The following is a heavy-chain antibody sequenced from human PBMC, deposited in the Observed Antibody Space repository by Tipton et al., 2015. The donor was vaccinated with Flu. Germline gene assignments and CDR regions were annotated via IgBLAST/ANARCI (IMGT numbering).Heavy chain of an antibody. CDR3: ARGRYGGNYFGY. V-gene: IGHV4-31*11. J-gene: IGHJ4*02. Sequence: LRLSCAVSGGSISSGGYYWSWIRQHPGKGLEWIGYIYYSGSTYYNPSLKSRVTISVDTSKNQFSLKLSSVTAADTAVYYCARGRYGGNYFGYWGQGTLVTVSS. CDR1: GGSISSGGYY. D-gene: IGHD4-23*01. CDR2: IYYSGST.